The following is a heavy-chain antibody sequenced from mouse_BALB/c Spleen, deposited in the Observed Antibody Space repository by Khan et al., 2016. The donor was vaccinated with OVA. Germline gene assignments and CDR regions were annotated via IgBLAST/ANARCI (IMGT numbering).Heavy chain of an antibody. Sequence: VQLQQSGAELAKPGASVKMSCKASGYTFTTYWMHWVKQRPGQGLEWIGYINPTSGYTDYNDKFKDRATLSADKSSSTAYMQLNSLTSEDSADYYFTRDRIDYWGQGTTLTVSS. CDR2: INPTSGYT. V-gene: IGHV1-7*01. CDR1: GYTFTTYW. CDR3: TRDRIDY. J-gene: IGHJ2*01.